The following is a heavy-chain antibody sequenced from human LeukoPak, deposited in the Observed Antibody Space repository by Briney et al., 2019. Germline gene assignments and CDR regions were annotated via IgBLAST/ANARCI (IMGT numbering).Heavy chain of an antibody. CDR1: GFTFSNAW. Sequence: GGSLRLSCAASGFTFSNAWMSWARQAPGKGLEWVGRIKSKTDGGTTGYAAPVKGRFTISRDDSKNTLYLQMNSLKTEDTAVYYCTTGTFDYYDSSDLDAFDIWGQGTMVTVSS. J-gene: IGHJ3*02. CDR2: IKSKTDGGTT. V-gene: IGHV3-15*01. CDR3: TTGTFDYYDSSDLDAFDI. D-gene: IGHD3-22*01.